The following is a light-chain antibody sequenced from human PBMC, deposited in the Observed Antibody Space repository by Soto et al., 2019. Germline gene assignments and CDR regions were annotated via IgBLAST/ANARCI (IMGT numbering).Light chain of an antibody. CDR1: QTLTSGY. V-gene: IGKV3-20*01. J-gene: IGKJ5*01. CDR2: GVS. Sequence: PGERATLSCRASQTLTSGYLAWYQQKPGQAPRLLIYGVSTGATGVPDRFSGSGSGTDFILTITTLEPEDFAVYYCQQYGTSPPITFGQGTRLEIK. CDR3: QQYGTSPPIT.